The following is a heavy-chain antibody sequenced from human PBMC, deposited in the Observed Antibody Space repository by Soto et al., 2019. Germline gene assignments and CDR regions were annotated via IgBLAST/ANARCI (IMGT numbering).Heavy chain of an antibody. J-gene: IGHJ4*02. D-gene: IGHD3-22*01. CDR3: ARNYYDSSDRDYLDY. Sequence: GALVKVSCKASGCAFTSDYIHWVRQALGQGLEWMGWINPITGGTNYAPKFQGRVTMTRDTSITTAYMELSRLRSDDTAVYYCARNYYDSSDRDYLDYWGQGTPVTVS. V-gene: IGHV1-2*02. CDR2: INPITGGT. CDR1: GCAFTSDY.